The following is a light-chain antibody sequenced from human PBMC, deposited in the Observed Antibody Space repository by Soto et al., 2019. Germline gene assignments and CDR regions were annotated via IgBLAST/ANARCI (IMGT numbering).Light chain of an antibody. CDR1: SSDVGSYSH. J-gene: IGLJ3*02. Sequence: QSALTQPASVSGSPGQSITISCSGTSSDVGSYSHVAWYQQFPGKTPKLIIYEVSKRPSGVPDRFSGSKSGNTASLTVSGLQAEDEADYYCSSYAGSNNWVFGGGTQLTVL. CDR2: EVS. V-gene: IGLV2-8*01. CDR3: SSYAGSNNWV.